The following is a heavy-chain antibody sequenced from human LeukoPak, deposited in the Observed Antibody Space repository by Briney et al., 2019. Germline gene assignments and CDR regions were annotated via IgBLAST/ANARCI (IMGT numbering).Heavy chain of an antibody. CDR3: ARSRFLEWLLPSWFDP. J-gene: IGHJ5*02. V-gene: IGHV4-59*12. CDR2: IYYSGST. D-gene: IGHD3-3*01. Sequence: SETLSLTCTVSGGSISSYYWSWIRQPPGKGLEWIGYIYYSGSTNYNPSLKSRVTISVDTSKNQFSLRLSSVTAADTAVYYCARSRFLEWLLPSWFDPWGQGTLVTVSS. CDR1: GGSISSYY.